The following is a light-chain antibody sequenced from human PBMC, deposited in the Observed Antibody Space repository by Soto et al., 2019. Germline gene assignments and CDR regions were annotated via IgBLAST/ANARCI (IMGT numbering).Light chain of an antibody. Sequence: QSVLTQPASASGTPGQRVTISCSGSSSNIGTNTVNWYQQLPGTAPKLLIYNNNQWPSGVPDRFSGSKSGTSASLAISGLQSGDEADYYCSAWDDSLNGPVFGGGTKVTVL. J-gene: IGLJ2*01. CDR2: NNN. CDR3: SAWDDSLNGPV. V-gene: IGLV1-44*01. CDR1: SSNIGTNT.